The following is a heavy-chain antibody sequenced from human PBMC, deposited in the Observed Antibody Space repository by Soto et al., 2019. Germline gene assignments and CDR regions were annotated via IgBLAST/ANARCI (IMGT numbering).Heavy chain of an antibody. V-gene: IGHV3-11*06. Sequence: QVQLVESGGGLVKPGGSLRLSCEASGFTFSDFYMSWIRQAPGKGLEWVSYITDSGTYTNYADSVRGRFTISRDNTRKSVFLQMNGLRAEDTAVYYCARDGERLQVRTRSFDYWGQGTLVTVSS. J-gene: IGHJ4*02. D-gene: IGHD1-26*01. CDR1: GFTFSDFY. CDR3: ARDGERLQVRTRSFDY. CDR2: ITDSGTYT.